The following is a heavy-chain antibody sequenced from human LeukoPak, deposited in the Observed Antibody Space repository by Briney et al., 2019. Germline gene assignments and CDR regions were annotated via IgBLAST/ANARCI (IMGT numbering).Heavy chain of an antibody. CDR2: ISSSSSYI. CDR1: GFTFSGYS. D-gene: IGHD3-22*01. J-gene: IGHJ3*02. Sequence: GGSLRLSCAASGFTFSGYSMNWVRQAPGKGLEWVSSISSSSSYIYYADSVKGRFTISRDNAKNSLYLQMNSLRAEDTAVYYCASQKYYDRGPGAFDIWGQGTRVTVSS. V-gene: IGHV3-21*01. CDR3: ASQKYYDRGPGAFDI.